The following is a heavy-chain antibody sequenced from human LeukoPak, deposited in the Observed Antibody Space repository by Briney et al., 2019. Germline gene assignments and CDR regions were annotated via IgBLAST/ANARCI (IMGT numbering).Heavy chain of an antibody. D-gene: IGHD1/OR15-1a*01. CDR3: AKSPAGTRSATGWFDP. J-gene: IGHJ5*02. Sequence: GASVKISCKASGYTFNNYNIHWLRQAPGQGLEWMGWINPYKGKTNYAQRFQGRVTMTTDTSTSTAYMELRSLRSDDTAVYYCAKSPAGTRSATGWFDPWGQGTLVTVSS. CDR1: GYTFNNYN. V-gene: IGHV1-18*04. CDR2: INPYKGKT.